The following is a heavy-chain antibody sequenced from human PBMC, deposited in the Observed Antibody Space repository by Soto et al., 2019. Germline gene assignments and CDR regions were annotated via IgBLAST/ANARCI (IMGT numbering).Heavy chain of an antibody. V-gene: IGHV3-33*01. CDR1: GFTFSSYG. CDR2: IWYDGSNI. Sequence: GGSLRLSCAASGFTFSSYGMHWVRQDPGKGLECVAVIWYDGSNIYYADSVKGPFNISRDNSKNTLYLQMNSLRAEDTAVYYCARDRAYSSSWSFDYWGQGTLVTVSS. J-gene: IGHJ4*02. D-gene: IGHD6-13*01. CDR3: ARDRAYSSSWSFDY.